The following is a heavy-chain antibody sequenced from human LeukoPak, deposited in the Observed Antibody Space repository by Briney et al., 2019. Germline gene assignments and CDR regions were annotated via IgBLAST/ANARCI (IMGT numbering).Heavy chain of an antibody. CDR3: ALRPYYYDSSGYPGTEYFQH. V-gene: IGHV3-23*01. CDR2: ISGSGGST. Sequence: GGSLRLSCVASGFTFSSYAMSWVRQAPGKGLEWVSAISGSGGSTYYADSVKGRFTISRDNSKNTLYLQMNSLRAEDTAVYYCALRPYYYDSSGYPGTEYFQHWGQGTLVTVSS. D-gene: IGHD3-22*01. CDR1: GFTFSSYA. J-gene: IGHJ1*01.